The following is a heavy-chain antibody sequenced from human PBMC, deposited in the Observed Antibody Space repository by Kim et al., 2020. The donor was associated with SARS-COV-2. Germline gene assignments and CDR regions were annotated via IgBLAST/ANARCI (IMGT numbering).Heavy chain of an antibody. D-gene: IGHD5-18*01. CDR1: GFTFSTSW. Sequence: GGSLRLSCAASGFTFSTSWMGWVRQAPGKGLEWVAGIKEDVSDTYYVDSVKGRFTISRDNAKNSLSLHMSSLRVEDTAIYYCAKYRATHWGQGTLVTVSS. J-gene: IGHJ4*02. CDR3: AKYRATH. CDR2: IKEDVSDT. V-gene: IGHV3-7*03.